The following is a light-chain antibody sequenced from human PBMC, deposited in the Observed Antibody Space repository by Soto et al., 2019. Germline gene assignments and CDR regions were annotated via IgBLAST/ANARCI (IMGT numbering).Light chain of an antibody. Sequence: DIQMTQSPSTLPASVGDRVTIPCRANQSISTWLAWYQQKPGKAPNLLIYAASSLQSGVPSRFSGSGSGTDFTLTISSLQPEDFATYYCQQANSFPLTFGGGTKVDIK. CDR3: QQANSFPLT. CDR1: QSISTW. J-gene: IGKJ4*01. CDR2: AAS. V-gene: IGKV1-12*01.